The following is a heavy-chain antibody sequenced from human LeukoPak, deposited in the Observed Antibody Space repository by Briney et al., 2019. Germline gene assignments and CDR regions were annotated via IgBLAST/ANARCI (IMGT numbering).Heavy chain of an antibody. CDR2: INPNSGGT. V-gene: IGHV1-2*02. Sequence: ASVKVSCKASGYTSTGYYMHWVRQAPGQGLEWMGWINPNSGGTNYAQKFQGRVTMTRDTSISTAYMELSRLRSDDTAVYYCAREFWSSGWYSNDYWGQGTLVTVSS. J-gene: IGHJ4*02. CDR1: GYTSTGYY. D-gene: IGHD6-19*01. CDR3: AREFWSSGWYSNDY.